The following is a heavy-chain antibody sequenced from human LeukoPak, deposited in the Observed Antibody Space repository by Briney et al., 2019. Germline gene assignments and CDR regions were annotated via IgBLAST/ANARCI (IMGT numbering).Heavy chain of an antibody. CDR1: GFTFDDYG. Sequence: GGSLRLSCAASGFTFDDYGMSWVRQAPGKGLEWVSGINWNGGSTGYADSVKGRFTISRDNAKNSLYLQMNSLRAEDTALYYCARMGLWFGEFLSYFDYWGQGTLVTVSS. D-gene: IGHD3-10*01. V-gene: IGHV3-20*04. CDR2: INWNGGST. J-gene: IGHJ4*02. CDR3: ARMGLWFGEFLSYFDY.